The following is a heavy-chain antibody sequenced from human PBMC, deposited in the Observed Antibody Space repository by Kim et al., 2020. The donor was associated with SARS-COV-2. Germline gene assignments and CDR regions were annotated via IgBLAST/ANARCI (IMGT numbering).Heavy chain of an antibody. CDR2: ISSSGSTI. CDR1: GFTFSDYY. V-gene: IGHV3-11*01. J-gene: IGHJ4*02. Sequence: GGSLRLSCAASGFTFSDYYMSWIRQAPGKGLEWVPYISSSGSTIYYADSVKGRFTISRDNAKNSLYLQMNSLRAEDTAGYYCARVASDDYGDYQFSYYFDYWGQGTLVTVSS. D-gene: IGHD4-17*01. CDR3: ARVASDDYGDYQFSYYFDY.